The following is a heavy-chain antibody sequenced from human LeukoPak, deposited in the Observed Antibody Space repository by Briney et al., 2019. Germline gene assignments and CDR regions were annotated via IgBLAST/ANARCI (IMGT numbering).Heavy chain of an antibody. CDR3: ARGPPRTGRERYFDY. V-gene: IGHV4-4*07. J-gene: IGHJ4*02. Sequence: SETLSLTCTVSGGSISSYYWSWIRQPAGKGLEWIGRIYTSGSTNYNPSLNSRVTISLDSSKNQFSLKLSSVTAADTAVYYCARGPPRTGRERYFDYWGQGTLVSVSS. CDR2: IYTSGST. D-gene: IGHD1-1*01. CDR1: GGSISSYY.